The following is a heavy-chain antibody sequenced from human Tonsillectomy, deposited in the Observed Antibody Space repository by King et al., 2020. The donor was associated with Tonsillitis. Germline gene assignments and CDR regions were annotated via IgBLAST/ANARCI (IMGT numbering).Heavy chain of an antibody. J-gene: IGHJ4*02. Sequence: VQLVESGAEVKKPGASVKVSCKTSGYTFNGYYMHWVRQAPGQGLEWMGWINHNSGGTSYTQRFQGRVTMTRDTSKSTAYMELSRLRSDDTAVYYCARGRLYLLDWGQGTLVTVSS. CDR2: INHNSGGT. CDR1: GYTFNGYY. CDR3: ARGRLYLLD. D-gene: IGHD2-21*02. V-gene: IGHV1-2*02.